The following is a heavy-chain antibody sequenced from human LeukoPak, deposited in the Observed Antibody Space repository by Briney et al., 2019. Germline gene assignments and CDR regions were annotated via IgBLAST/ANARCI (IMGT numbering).Heavy chain of an antibody. V-gene: IGHV3-15*01. Sequence: GGSLRLSCAASGFTFSNAWMSWVRQAPGKGLEWVGRIKSKTDGGTTDYAAPVKGRFTISRDDSKNTLYLQMNSLKTEDTAVYYCTTRSIRVDYGDYRPLYYYYGMDVWGQGTTVTVSS. D-gene: IGHD4-17*01. CDR2: IKSKTDGGTT. CDR1: GFTFSNAW. J-gene: IGHJ6*02. CDR3: TTRSIRVDYGDYRPLYYYYGMDV.